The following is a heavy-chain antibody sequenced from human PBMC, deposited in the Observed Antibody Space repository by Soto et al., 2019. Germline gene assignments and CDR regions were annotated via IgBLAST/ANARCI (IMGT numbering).Heavy chain of an antibody. D-gene: IGHD3-10*01. Sequence: GGSLKLSCAASGFTLTNYAMAWSRQTQGKGLEWVSYISGSGSTIYYADSVKGRFTISRDNAKNSLYLQMNSLRAEDTAVYYCARAPITMVRGVISFDPWGQGTLVTVSS. CDR1: GFTLTNYA. V-gene: IGHV3-48*04. J-gene: IGHJ5*02. CDR2: ISGSGSTI. CDR3: ARAPITMVRGVISFDP.